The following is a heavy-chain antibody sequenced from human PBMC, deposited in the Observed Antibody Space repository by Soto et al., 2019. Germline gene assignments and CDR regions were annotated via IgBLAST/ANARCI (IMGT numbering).Heavy chain of an antibody. CDR3: ARVGATIYFDY. CDR2: INVGNGNA. CDR1: GYTFTTSA. Sequence: ASVKVSCKASGYTFTTSAIHWVRQAPGQRLEWMGWINVGNGNAKYSQKFQGRVTITRDTSASAAYMELRSLRSEDTAVYYCARVGATIYFDYWGQGTLVTVSS. J-gene: IGHJ4*02. D-gene: IGHD5-12*01. V-gene: IGHV1-3*01.